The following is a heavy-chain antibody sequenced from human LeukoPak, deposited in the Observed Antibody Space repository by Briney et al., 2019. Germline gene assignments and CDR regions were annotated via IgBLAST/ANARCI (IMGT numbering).Heavy chain of an antibody. J-gene: IGHJ4*02. V-gene: IGHV1-2*02. CDR3: ARKGEDYGDYDY. D-gene: IGHD4-17*01. CDR2: ILPSSGGP. Sequence: ASVKVSCKASGYTFTGYYMHWVRQAHGQGLEWMGWILPSSGGPYYAQKFQGRITMTRDTSISTAYMELTRLRSDDTAVYYCARKGEDYGDYDYWGQGTLVTVSS. CDR1: GYTFTGYY.